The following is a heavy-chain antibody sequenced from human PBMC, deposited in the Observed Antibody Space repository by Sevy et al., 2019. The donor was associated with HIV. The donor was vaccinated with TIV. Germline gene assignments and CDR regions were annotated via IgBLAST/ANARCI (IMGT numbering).Heavy chain of an antibody. CDR3: ARVLADDYIWGSHRPKYYFDF. V-gene: IGHV4-39*07. D-gene: IGHD3-16*02. CDR2: INHSGST. CDR1: GGSISSGAYY. J-gene: IGHJ4*02. Sequence: SETLSLTCTVSGGSISSGAYYWNWIRQPPGKGLEWIGEINHSGSTNYNPSLKSRVTMSVDTSKKQFSLKLSSVTAADTAVDYCARVLADDYIWGSHRPKYYFDFWGQGTLVTVSS.